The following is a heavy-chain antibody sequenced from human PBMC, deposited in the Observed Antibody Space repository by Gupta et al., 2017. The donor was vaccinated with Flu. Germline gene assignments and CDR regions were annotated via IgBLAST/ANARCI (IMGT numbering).Heavy chain of an antibody. CDR2: INSDGSST. CDR1: GFTFSSFW. Sequence: EVQLVESGGGLVQPGGSLRLSCAASGFTFSSFWFHWVRQAPGKGLVWVSRINSDGSSTSYADSVKGRFTISRDNAKNTLYLQMNSLRAEDTAVYYCAREIIRGGYSGYGIDYWGQGTLVTVSS. V-gene: IGHV3-74*01. D-gene: IGHD5-12*01. J-gene: IGHJ4*02. CDR3: AREIIRGGYSGYGIDY.